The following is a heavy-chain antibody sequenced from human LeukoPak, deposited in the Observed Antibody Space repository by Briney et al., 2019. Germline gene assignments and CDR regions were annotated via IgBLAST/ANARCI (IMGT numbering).Heavy chain of an antibody. J-gene: IGHJ6*03. Sequence: SETLSLTCTVSGGSISNYYWSWIRQPPGKGLEWIGEINHSGSTNYNPSLKSRVTISVDTSKNQFSLKLSSVTAADTAVYYCARGVLLWFGAAHYMDVWGKGTTVTVSS. V-gene: IGHV4-34*01. D-gene: IGHD3-10*01. CDR3: ARGVLLWFGAAHYMDV. CDR2: INHSGST. CDR1: GGSISNYY.